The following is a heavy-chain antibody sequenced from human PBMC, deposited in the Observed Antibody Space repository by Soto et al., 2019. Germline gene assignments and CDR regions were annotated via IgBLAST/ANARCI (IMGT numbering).Heavy chain of an antibody. V-gene: IGHV3-13*01. CDR1: GFTFSSYD. Sequence: GGSLRLSCAASGFTFSSYDMHWVRQATGKGLEWVSAIGTAGDTYYPGSVKGRFTLSRENAKNSLYLQMNSLRAGDTAVYYCARTNPPKNFDYWGQGTLVTVSS. J-gene: IGHJ4*02. CDR2: IGTAGDT. CDR3: ARTNPPKNFDY.